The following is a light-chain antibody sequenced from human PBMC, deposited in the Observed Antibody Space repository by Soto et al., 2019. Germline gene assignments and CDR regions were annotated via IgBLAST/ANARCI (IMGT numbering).Light chain of an antibody. V-gene: IGKV3-15*01. CDR1: QSVSTN. CDR3: QQRNNWPPVT. CDR2: GAS. J-gene: IGKJ4*01. Sequence: ERVITQSPATLSVSPGERATLSCRASQSVSTNLAWYQQKPGEAPRLLIYGASTRATGIPARFSGSGSGTDFTLTISSLEPEDFAVYYCQQRNNWPPVTFGGGTKVDIK.